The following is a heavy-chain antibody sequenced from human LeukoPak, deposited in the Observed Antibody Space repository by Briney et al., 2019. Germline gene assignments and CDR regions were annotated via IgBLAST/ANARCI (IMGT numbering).Heavy chain of an antibody. CDR1: GFTFSTYA. J-gene: IGHJ4*02. Sequence: GGTLRLSCAASGFTFSTYAMSWVRQAPGKGLEWVSAISDSGISTYYADSVKGRFTISRDNSKNTLYLQMNSLRAEDTAVYYCARARIAVAGTIDYWGQGTLVTVSS. CDR2: ISDSGIST. V-gene: IGHV3-23*01. D-gene: IGHD6-19*01. CDR3: ARARIAVAGTIDY.